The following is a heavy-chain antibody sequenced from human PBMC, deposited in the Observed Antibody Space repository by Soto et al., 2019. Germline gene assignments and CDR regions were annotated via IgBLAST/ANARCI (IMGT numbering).Heavy chain of an antibody. CDR2: ISGYNGNT. J-gene: IGHJ4*02. CDR1: GYSFTSCG. D-gene: IGHD3-10*02. CDR3: ARDGEKFMFGESSIRKIDY. Sequence: ASVKVSCKASGYSFTSCGISWVRQAPGQGLEWMGWISGYNGNTYYAQKFQGRVTMTTDTSTSTAYMELRSLRSDDTAVYYCARDGEKFMFGESSIRKIDYWGQGVMVTSPQ. V-gene: IGHV1-18*01.